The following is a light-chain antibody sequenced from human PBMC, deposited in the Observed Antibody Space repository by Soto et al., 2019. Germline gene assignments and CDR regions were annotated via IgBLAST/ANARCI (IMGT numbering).Light chain of an antibody. Sequence: EIVLTQSPGTLSLSPGERATLSCRASQSVSSSLAWYQHKTGQAPRLLIYGASSRATGIPDRFSGSGSGTDFTLTISRLEPEDFAVYYCQQYGSSPWTFGQGTKVDI. V-gene: IGKV3-20*01. CDR3: QQYGSSPWT. CDR1: QSVSSS. CDR2: GAS. J-gene: IGKJ1*01.